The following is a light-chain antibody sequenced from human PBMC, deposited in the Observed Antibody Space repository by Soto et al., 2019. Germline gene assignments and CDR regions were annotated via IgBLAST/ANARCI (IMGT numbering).Light chain of an antibody. J-gene: IGLJ1*01. CDR1: SSNTGNNY. Sequence: QSVLTQPPSVSAAPGQKVTISCSGSSSNTGNNYVSWYQQLPGTAPKLLIYENNKRPSGIPDRFSGSKSGTSATLGITGLQTGDEADYYCATWDSSLSAGVFGTWTKLTVL. CDR3: ATWDSSLSAGV. V-gene: IGLV1-51*02. CDR2: ENN.